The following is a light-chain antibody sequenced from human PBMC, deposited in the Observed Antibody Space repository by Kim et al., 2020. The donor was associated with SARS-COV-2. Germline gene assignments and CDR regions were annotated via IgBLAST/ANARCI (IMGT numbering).Light chain of an antibody. V-gene: IGKV3-11*01. CDR3: QKRRKWPPIT. J-gene: IGKJ5*01. Sequence: PGDRAPPSCRASQSVISYVAGYQQKPGQAPRLLTSEASNRVTGIPARFSGSGSGTDFTLTISSLEREDIAVYNCQKRRKWPPITLGQGTRLEIK. CDR2: EAS. CDR1: QSVISY.